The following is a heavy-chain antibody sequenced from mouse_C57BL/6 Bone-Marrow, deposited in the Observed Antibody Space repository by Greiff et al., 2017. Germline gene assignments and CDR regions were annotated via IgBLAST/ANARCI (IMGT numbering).Heavy chain of an antibody. V-gene: IGHV1-18*01. J-gene: IGHJ2*01. D-gene: IGHD2-12*01. CDR2: INPNHGGT. CDR3: ARRGDSPFDY. Sequence: EVQLQQSGPELVKPGASVKIPCKASGYTFTDYNMDWVKQSHGKSLAWIGDINPNHGGTIYNQKFKGKATLTVDKSSSTAYMELRSLTSEDTAVYYCARRGDSPFDYWGQGTTLTVSS. CDR1: GYTFTDYN.